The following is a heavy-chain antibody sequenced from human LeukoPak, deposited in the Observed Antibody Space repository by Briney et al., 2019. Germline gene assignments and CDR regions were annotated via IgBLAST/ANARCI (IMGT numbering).Heavy chain of an antibody. CDR1: GGSFSGYY. CDR3: ARPAADY. CDR2: INHSGST. J-gene: IGHJ4*02. V-gene: IGHV4-34*01. Sequence: PSETLSLTCAVYGGSFSGYYWSWIRQPPGKGLEWIGEINHSGSTNYNPSLKSRVTISVDTSKNQFSLKLSSVTAADKAVYYCARPAADYWGQGTLVTVSS.